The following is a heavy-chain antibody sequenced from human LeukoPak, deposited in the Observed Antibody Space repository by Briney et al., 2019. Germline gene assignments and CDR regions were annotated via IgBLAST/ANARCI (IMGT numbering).Heavy chain of an antibody. Sequence: SETLSLTCTVSGGSISSSSYYWGWIRQPPGKGLEWIGSIYYSGSTNYNPSLKSRVTISVDTSKNQFSLRLRSVTAADAAVYYCARGVGVVTPFDYWGQGTLVTVSS. J-gene: IGHJ4*02. CDR3: ARGVGVVTPFDY. V-gene: IGHV4-39*07. CDR1: GGSISSSSYY. CDR2: IYYSGST. D-gene: IGHD2-21*02.